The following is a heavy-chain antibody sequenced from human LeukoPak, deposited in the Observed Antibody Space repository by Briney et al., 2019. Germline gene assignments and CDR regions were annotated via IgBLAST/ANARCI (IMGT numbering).Heavy chain of an antibody. J-gene: IGHJ5*02. V-gene: IGHV1-69*04. Sequence: ASVKVSCKASGGTFSSYAISWVRQAPGQGLVWMGRIIPILGIANYAQKFQGRVTITADKSTSTAYMELSSLRSEDTAVYYCARGKGYSYGYGWFDPWGQGTLVTVSS. CDR3: ARGKGYSYGYGWFDP. D-gene: IGHD5-18*01. CDR1: GGTFSSYA. CDR2: IIPILGIA.